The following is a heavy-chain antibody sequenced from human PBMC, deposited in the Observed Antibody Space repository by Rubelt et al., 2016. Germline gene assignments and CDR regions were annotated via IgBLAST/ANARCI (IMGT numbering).Heavy chain of an antibody. CDR3: ATQGYCSRTSCYGAY. D-gene: IGHD2-2*01. CDR2: ISSSSSTI. J-gene: IGHJ4*02. CDR1: GFTFSSYS. V-gene: IGHV3-48*02. Sequence: EVQLVESGGGLVQPGGSLRLSCAASGFTFSSYSMNWVRQAPGKGLEWVSYISSSSSTIYYADSVKGRVTISRDNAKNSLYLQMNSLRDQDTAVYYCATQGYCSRTSCYGAYWGQGTLVTVSS.